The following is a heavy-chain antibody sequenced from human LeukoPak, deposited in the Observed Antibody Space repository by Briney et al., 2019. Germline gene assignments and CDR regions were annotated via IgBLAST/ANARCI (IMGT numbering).Heavy chain of an antibody. Sequence: GGSLRLSCAASGSTFSSYGMSWVRQAPGKGLEWLSYISSSSSTIYYADSVKGRFTISRDNAKNSLYLQMNSLRAEDTAVYYCARDPDYWGQGTLVTVSS. CDR2: ISSSSSTI. J-gene: IGHJ4*02. CDR3: ARDPDY. V-gene: IGHV3-48*01. CDR1: GSTFSSYG.